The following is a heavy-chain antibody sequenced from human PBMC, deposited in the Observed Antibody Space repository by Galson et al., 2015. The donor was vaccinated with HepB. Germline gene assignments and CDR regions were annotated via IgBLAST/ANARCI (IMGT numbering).Heavy chain of an antibody. CDR2: IYYSGST. V-gene: IGHV4-39*01. Sequence: SETLSLTCTVSGGSISSSSYYWGWIRQPPGKGLEWIGSIYYSGSTYYNPSLKSRVTISVDTSKNQFSLKLSSVTAADTAVYYCARRGNTAITPLAIWGQGTMVTVSS. J-gene: IGHJ3*02. D-gene: IGHD5-18*01. CDR1: GGSISSSSYY. CDR3: ARRGNTAITPLAI.